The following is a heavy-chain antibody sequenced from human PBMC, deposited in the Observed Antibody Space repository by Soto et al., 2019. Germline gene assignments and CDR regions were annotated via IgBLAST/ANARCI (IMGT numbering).Heavy chain of an antibody. CDR1: GGSISSNY. J-gene: IGHJ4*02. Sequence: QVQLQESGPGLVKPSETLSLTCTVSGGSISSNYWRWIRQSPEMGLECIGYIYYSVTSSYNPSHKSRVTIAVDTSKSQFSPKLTAVTAADTAVYYCARVAAAGYSDYWGQGTLVTVAS. V-gene: IGHV4-59*12. D-gene: IGHD6-13*01. CDR3: ARVAAAGYSDY. CDR2: IYYSVTS.